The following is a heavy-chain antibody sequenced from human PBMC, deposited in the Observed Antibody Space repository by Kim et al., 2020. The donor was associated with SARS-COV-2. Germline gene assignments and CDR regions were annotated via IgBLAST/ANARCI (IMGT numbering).Heavy chain of an antibody. V-gene: IGHV1-8*01. J-gene: IGHJ6*01. D-gene: IGHD5-12*01. CDR2: MNPYIGNT. CDR3: ARRGASCDSGRIVCYYCM. CDR1: GYSFNSYD. Sequence: ASVKVSCKTSGYSFNSYDINWVRQASGQGLEWMGCMNPYIGNTGYAHKLQGRVTLTWDTSISTAYMELSSLRSEDTAVYYCARRGASCDSGRIVCYYCM.